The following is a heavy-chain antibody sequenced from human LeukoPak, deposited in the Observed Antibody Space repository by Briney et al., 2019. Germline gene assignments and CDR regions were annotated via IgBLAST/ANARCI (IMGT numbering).Heavy chain of an antibody. V-gene: IGHV1-8*01. CDR1: GYTFSDYD. D-gene: IGHD2-21*01. CDR2: MNPTSGDT. CDR3: ARVVMKAFYYYYMDV. J-gene: IGHJ6*03. Sequence: ASVKVSCKASGYTFSDYDGNWVRQAHGQGLEWMGWMNPTSGDTGYEQKFQGRVTMTRSMSKNTAYMELSRLRSEDTAVYFCARVVMKAFYYYYMDVWGKGTTIIISS.